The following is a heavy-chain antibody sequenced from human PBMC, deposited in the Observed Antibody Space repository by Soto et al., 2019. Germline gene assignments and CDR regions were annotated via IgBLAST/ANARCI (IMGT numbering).Heavy chain of an antibody. D-gene: IGHD3-3*01. CDR3: AKPPGNGYYNFDS. CDR1: GFTFSVYA. CDR2: VSISGGTT. Sequence: GGSLRLSCAASGFTFSVYAMNWVRQAPGKGLEWVSVVSISGGTTDYADSVKGRFAISRDNSKNTLYLQMNSLRAEDTAVYYCAKPPGNGYYNFDSWGQGTLVTVSS. J-gene: IGHJ4*02. V-gene: IGHV3-23*01.